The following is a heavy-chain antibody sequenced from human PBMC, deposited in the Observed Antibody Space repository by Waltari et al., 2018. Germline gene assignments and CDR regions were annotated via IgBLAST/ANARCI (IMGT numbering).Heavy chain of an antibody. D-gene: IGHD6-6*01. CDR3: ARGESSSSKGGDAFDI. CDR2: IYYSGST. V-gene: IGHV4-59*01. J-gene: IGHJ3*02. CDR1: GGSISSYY. Sequence: QVQLQESGPGLVKPSETLSLTCTVSGGSISSYYWSWIRQPPGKGLEWIGYIYYSGSTNYNPSLKSRVTISVDTSKNQFSLKLSSVTAADTAVYYCARGESSSSKGGDAFDIWGQGTMVTVSS.